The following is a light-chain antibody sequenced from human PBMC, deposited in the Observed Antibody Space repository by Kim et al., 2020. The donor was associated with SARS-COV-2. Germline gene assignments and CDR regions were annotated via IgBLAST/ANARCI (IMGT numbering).Light chain of an antibody. J-gene: IGKJ2*01. CDR3: QQSYSTPPYT. V-gene: IGKV1-39*01. CDR2: AAS. Sequence: DIQMTQSPSSLSASVGDRVTITCRASQSISSYLNWYQQKPGKAPNLLIYAASSLQSGVPSRFSGSGFGTDFTLSISSLQPEDFATYYCQQSYSTPPYTFGQGTKLE. CDR1: QSISSY.